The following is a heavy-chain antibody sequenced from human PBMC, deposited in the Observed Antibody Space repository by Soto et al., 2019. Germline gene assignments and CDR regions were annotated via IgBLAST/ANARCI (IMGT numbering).Heavy chain of an antibody. D-gene: IGHD3-10*01. CDR3: ARGRLSGYYYMDL. CDR2: IGTAGDA. Sequence: PGGSLRLSCAASGFTFSSHDMHWVRQATGKGLEWVSTIGTAGDAYYPGSAKGRCTISRENAKNSLYLQMNSLRAGDTAVYYCARGRLSGYYYMDLWGKGTTVTVSS. V-gene: IGHV3-13*01. CDR1: GFTFSSHD. J-gene: IGHJ6*03.